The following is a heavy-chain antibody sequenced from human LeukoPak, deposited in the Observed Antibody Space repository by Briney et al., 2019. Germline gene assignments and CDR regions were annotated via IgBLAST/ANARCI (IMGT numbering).Heavy chain of an antibody. V-gene: IGHV4-39*01. CDR2: IYYSGST. CDR3: ATRPWFGELFSRDEYFQH. J-gene: IGHJ1*01. D-gene: IGHD3-10*01. CDR1: GGSISSSSYY. Sequence: PSETLSLTCTVSGGSISSSSYYWGWIRQPPGKGLEWIGSIYYSGSTYYNPSLKSRVTISVDTSKNQFSLKLSSVTAADTAVYYCATRPWFGELFSRDEYFQHWGQGTLVTVSS.